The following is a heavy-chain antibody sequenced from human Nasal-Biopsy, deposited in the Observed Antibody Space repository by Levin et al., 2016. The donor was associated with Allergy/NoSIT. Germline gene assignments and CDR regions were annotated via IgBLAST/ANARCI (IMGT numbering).Heavy chain of an antibody. CDR2: IDYSGTT. CDR1: GVSVNSPNNF. V-gene: IGHV4-39*02. J-gene: IGHJ4*02. Sequence: SETLSLTCTVSGVSVNSPNNFWVWIRQPPGKGLEWIATIDYSGTTYHKPSLRSRVTLDLDTSRNHFSLRLSSVTAADTAVYFCARSFPYDFVSRNFHHVFYFDYWGQGTLVTVSS. D-gene: IGHD3/OR15-3a*01. CDR3: ARSFPYDFVSRNFHHVFYFDY.